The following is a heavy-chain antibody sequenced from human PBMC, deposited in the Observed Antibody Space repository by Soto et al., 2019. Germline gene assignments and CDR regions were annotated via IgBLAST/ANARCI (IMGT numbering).Heavy chain of an antibody. V-gene: IGHV1-3*01. CDR2: INAGNGNI. Sequence: QVQLVQSGAEVEKPGASVKVSCKASGYTFTNYAVHWVRQAPGQRLEWMGWINAGNGNIRFSQNLQGRVTITRDTSARTVYMELSSLRSEDTAVYYCARGHLAVVPVASWFYYMDVWGKGTTVTVSS. CDR3: ARGHLAVVPVASWFYYMDV. CDR1: GYTFTNYA. J-gene: IGHJ6*03. D-gene: IGHD2-2*01.